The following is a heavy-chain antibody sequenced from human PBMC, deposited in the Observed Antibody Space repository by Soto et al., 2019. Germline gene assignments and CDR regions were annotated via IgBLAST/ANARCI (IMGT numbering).Heavy chain of an antibody. J-gene: IGHJ6*02. CDR2: IYPGDSDT. CDR1: GYSFTSYW. V-gene: IGHV5-51*01. Sequence: GESLKISCNGSGYSFTSYWIGWVRQMPGKGLEWMGIIYPGDSDTRYSPSFQGQVTISADKSISAAYLQWSSLKASDTAMYYCARGWSGYSYLYYYYYGMDVWGQGTTVTVSS. D-gene: IGHD3-3*01. CDR3: ARGWSGYSYLYYYYYGMDV.